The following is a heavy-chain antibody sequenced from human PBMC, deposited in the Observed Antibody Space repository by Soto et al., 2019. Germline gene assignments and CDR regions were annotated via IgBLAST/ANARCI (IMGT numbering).Heavy chain of an antibody. D-gene: IGHD3-22*01. CDR3: ARGLPTYYYDSSGYY. Sequence: QVQLVESGGGVVQPGRSLRLSCAASGFTFSSYAMHWVRQAPGKGLEWVAVISYDGSNKYYADSVKGRFTISRDNSKNRLYLQMNSLRAEDTAVYYCARGLPTYYYDSSGYYWGQGTLVTVSS. CDR1: GFTFSSYA. V-gene: IGHV3-30-3*01. CDR2: ISYDGSNK. J-gene: IGHJ4*02.